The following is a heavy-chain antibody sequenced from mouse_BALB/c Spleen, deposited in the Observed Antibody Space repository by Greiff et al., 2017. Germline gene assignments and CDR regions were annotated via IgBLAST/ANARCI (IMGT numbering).Heavy chain of an antibody. D-gene: IGHD2-3*01. V-gene: IGHV3-6*02. Sequence: EVKLQESGPGLVKPSQSLSLTCSVTGYSITSGYYWNWIRQFPGNKLEWMGYISYDGSNNYNPSLKNRISITRDTSKNQFFLKLNSVTTEDTATYYCARGDGYLYAMDYWGQGTSVTVSS. CDR1: GYSITSGYY. CDR3: ARGDGYLYAMDY. J-gene: IGHJ4*01. CDR2: ISYDGSN.